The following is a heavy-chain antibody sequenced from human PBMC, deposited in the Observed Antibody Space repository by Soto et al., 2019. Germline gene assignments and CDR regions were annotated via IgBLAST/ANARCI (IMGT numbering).Heavy chain of an antibody. J-gene: IGHJ4*02. D-gene: IGHD3-22*01. V-gene: IGHV3-73*01. CDR3: AKLPQYYYDSSDY. Sequence: GGSLRLSCAASGFTFSGSAMHWVRQASGKGLEWVGRIRSKANSYATAYAASAKGRFTISRDDSKNTLYLQMNSLRAEDTAVYYCAKLPQYYYDSSDYWGQGTLVTVSS. CDR2: IRSKANSYAT. CDR1: GFTFSGSA.